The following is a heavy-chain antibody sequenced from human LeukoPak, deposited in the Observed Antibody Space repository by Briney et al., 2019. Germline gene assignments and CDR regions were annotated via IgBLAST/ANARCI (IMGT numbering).Heavy chain of an antibody. CDR3: AKEGGAGYGYGMNV. CDR1: GFTFSSYA. CDR2: IGGNT. J-gene: IGHJ6*02. V-gene: IGHV3-23*01. D-gene: IGHD5-18*01. Sequence: GGSLRLSCAASGFTFSSYAMTWVRQAPGKGLEWVSSIGGNTYYTDSVKGRFTISRDNSKNTLYLQMDSLRAGDTALYYCAKEGGAGYGYGMNVWGQGTTVTVSS.